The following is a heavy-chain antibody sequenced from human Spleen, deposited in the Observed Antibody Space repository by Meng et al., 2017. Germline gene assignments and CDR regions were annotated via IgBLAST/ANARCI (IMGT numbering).Heavy chain of an antibody. V-gene: IGHV2-5*02. J-gene: IGHJ4*02. CDR3: AHLGGSSWYFDY. Sequence: QITLKESGPALVKPTQTLTLTGPLSGFSLSTSGVAVGWIRQPPGKALEWLALIYWDDEKRYSPSLKSRLTITKDTSKNQVVLTMTNMDPVDTATYYCAHLGGSSWYFDYWGQGTLVTVSS. D-gene: IGHD6-13*01. CDR1: GFSLSTSGVA. CDR2: IYWDDEK.